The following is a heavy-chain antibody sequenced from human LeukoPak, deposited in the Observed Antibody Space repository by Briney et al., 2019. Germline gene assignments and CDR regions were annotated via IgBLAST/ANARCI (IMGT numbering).Heavy chain of an antibody. CDR1: GFTFSSYS. Sequence: GGSLRLSCAASGFTFSSYSMNWVRQAPGKGLEWVSGISWNSGSIGYADSVKGRFTISRDNSKNTLYLQMNSLRAEDTAVYYCAKDKSFDYWGQGTLVTVSS. V-gene: IGHV3-NL1*01. CDR2: ISWNSGSI. J-gene: IGHJ4*02. CDR3: AKDKSFDY.